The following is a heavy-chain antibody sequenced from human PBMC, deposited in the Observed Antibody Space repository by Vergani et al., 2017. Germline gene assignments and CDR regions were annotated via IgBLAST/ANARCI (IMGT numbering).Heavy chain of an antibody. J-gene: IGHJ4*02. CDR2: IWYDGSNT. CDR1: GFAFRTYG. D-gene: IGHD2-21*02. V-gene: IGHV3-33*01. CDR3: ARVSVVVTTPDY. Sequence: QVQLVESGGGVVQPGRSLRLSCVASGFAFRTYGMHWVRQAPGKGLEWVAIIWYDGSNTYYADSVKGRFTVSRDNSRNTLFLQMNSLRVEDTAVYYCARVSVVVTTPDYWGQGTLVTVSS.